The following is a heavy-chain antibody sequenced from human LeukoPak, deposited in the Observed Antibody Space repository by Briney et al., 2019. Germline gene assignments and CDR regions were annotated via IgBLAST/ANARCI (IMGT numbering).Heavy chain of an antibody. V-gene: IGHV4-4*09. Sequence: SETLSLTCTVSGGSISSYYWSWIRQPPGKGLEWIGYIYTGGSTNYNPSLKSRVTISVDTSKNQFSLKLSSVTAADTAVYYCARSYSGSYGGFDYWGQGTLVTVSS. CDR2: IYTGGST. J-gene: IGHJ4*02. CDR1: GGSISSYY. CDR3: ARSYSGSYGGFDY. D-gene: IGHD1-26*01.